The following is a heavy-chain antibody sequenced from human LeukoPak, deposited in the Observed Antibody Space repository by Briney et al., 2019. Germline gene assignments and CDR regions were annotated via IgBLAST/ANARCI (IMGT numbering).Heavy chain of an antibody. Sequence: GGSLRLSCAASGFTFSSYGMHWVRQAPGKGLEWEAVISYDGSNKYYADSVKGRFTISRDNSKNSLYLQMNSLRAEDTAIYYCTRVGYIDEGIDYWGQGTLVTVSS. D-gene: IGHD5-24*01. J-gene: IGHJ4*02. CDR2: ISYDGSNK. V-gene: IGHV3-33*05. CDR3: TRVGYIDEGIDY. CDR1: GFTFSSYG.